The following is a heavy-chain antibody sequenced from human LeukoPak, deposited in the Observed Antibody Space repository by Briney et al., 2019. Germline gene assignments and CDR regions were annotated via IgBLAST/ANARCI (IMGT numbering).Heavy chain of an antibody. D-gene: IGHD6-13*01. Sequence: SETLSLTCTVSGGSISSYYWSWIRQPPGKGLEWIGYIYYSGSTNYNPSLKSRVTISVDTSKNQFSLKLSSVTAADTAVYYCARVGHSSSWPFDYWGQGTLVTVSS. CDR2: IYYSGST. V-gene: IGHV4-59*08. CDR3: ARVGHSSSWPFDY. J-gene: IGHJ4*02. CDR1: GGSISSYY.